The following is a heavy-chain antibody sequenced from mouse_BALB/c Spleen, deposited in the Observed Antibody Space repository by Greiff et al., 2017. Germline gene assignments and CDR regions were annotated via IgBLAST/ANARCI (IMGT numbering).Heavy chain of an antibody. D-gene: IGHD2-1*01. CDR1: GYTFSSYW. CDR2: ILPGSGST. CDR3: AIYGNYEAY. J-gene: IGHJ3*01. V-gene: IGHV1-9*01. Sequence: VQLQQSGAELMKPGASVKISCKATGYTFSSYWIEWVKQRPGHGLEWIGEILPGSGSTNYNEKFKGKATFTADTSSNTAYMQLSSLTSEDSAVYYCAIYGNYEAYWGQGTLVTVSA.